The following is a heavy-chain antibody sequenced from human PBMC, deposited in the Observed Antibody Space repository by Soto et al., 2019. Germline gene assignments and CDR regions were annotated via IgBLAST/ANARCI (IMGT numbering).Heavy chain of an antibody. CDR1: GFTFSSYA. V-gene: IGHV3-23*01. CDR3: SIDLSRWYSTSSGY. J-gene: IGHJ4*02. Sequence: GGSLRLSCAASGFTFSSYAMSWVRQAPGKGLEWVSAISGSGGSTYYADSVKGRFTISRDNSKNTLYLQMNSLRAEDTAVYYCSIDLSRWYSTSSGYRGQGLLVTVSS. CDR2: ISGSGGST. D-gene: IGHD6-19*01.